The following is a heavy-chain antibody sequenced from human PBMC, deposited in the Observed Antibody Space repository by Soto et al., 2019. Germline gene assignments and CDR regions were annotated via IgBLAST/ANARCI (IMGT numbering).Heavy chain of an antibody. CDR2: IYYSGST. CDR1: GGSISCGDYY. Sequence: SETLSLTCTVSGGSISCGDYYWSWIRQPPGKGLEWIGYIYYSGSTYYNPSLKSRVTISVDTSKNQFSLKLSSVTAADTAVYYCARGPLAARGPVGWFDPWGQGTLVTVSS. D-gene: IGHD6-6*01. J-gene: IGHJ5*02. V-gene: IGHV4-30-4*01. CDR3: ARGPLAARGPVGWFDP.